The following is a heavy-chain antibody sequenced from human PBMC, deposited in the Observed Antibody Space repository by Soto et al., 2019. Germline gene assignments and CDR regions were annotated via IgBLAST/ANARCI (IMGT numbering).Heavy chain of an antibody. D-gene: IGHD3-22*01. CDR1: GFTFTRYD. CDR2: IGTGGDT. Sequence: PGGSLRLSCAASGFTFTRYDMHWVRLTAGKGLEWVSSIGTGGDTYYVDSVKGRFTISREDDKNSVYLQMNSLGAGDTAVYYCARAYYDSSGYPVGGTDVWGQGTMVTVSS. J-gene: IGHJ6*02. CDR3: ARAYYDSSGYPVGGTDV. V-gene: IGHV3-13*01.